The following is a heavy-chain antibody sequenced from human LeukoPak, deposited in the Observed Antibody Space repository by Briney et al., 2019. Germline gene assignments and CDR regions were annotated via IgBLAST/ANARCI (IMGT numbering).Heavy chain of an antibody. CDR2: ICSGGST. CDR1: GFTVSSNY. D-gene: IGHD2-15*01. J-gene: IGHJ4*02. V-gene: IGHV3-53*01. CDR3: AKAPVTTCSGAYCYPFDY. Sequence: GGSLRLSCAASGFTVSSNYMSWVRQAPGKGLEWVSVICSGGSTYYADSVKGRFTISRDNSKNTLYLQMNSLRAEDTAVYYCAKAPVTTCSGAYCYPFDYWSQGTLVTVSS.